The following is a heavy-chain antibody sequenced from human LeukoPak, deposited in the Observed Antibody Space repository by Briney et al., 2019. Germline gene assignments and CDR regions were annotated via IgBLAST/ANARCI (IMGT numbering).Heavy chain of an antibody. CDR2: IYGDGSST. CDR1: GFTFSNYW. J-gene: IGHJ4*02. V-gene: IGHV3-74*01. CDR3: ARERSGWLFDY. Sequence: GGSLRLSCAASGFTFSNYWMHWVRQAPGKGLVWVSRIYGDGSSTSYADSVKGRFTISRDNAKNTLYLQMNRLRAEDTAVYYCARERSGWLFDYWGQGTLVTVSS. D-gene: IGHD6-19*01.